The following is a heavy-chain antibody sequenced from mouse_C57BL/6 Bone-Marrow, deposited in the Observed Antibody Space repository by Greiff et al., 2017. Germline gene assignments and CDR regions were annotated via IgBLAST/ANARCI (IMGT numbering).Heavy chain of an antibody. V-gene: IGHV1-64*01. Sequence: QVQLQQPGAELVKPGASVTLSCKASGYTFTSYWMHWVKQRPGQGLEWIGMIHPNSGSTNYNEKFKSKATLTVDKSASTAYMQLSSLTSEDSAVYYCARGLLRRAYWGQGTLVTVSA. CDR3: ARGLLRRAY. D-gene: IGHD2-3*01. CDR2: IHPNSGST. J-gene: IGHJ3*01. CDR1: GYTFTSYW.